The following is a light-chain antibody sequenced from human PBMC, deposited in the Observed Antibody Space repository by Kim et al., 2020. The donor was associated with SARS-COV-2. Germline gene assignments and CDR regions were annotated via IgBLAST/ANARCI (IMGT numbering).Light chain of an antibody. Sequence: QSALTQPASVSGSPGQSITISCTATNNDVGGYNYVSWYQHHPGKAPKLLIYDVSKRPSGVSNRFSGSKSGNTASLTISGLQTEDEADYYCSSYISSSTFYVFGSGTKVTVL. CDR1: NNDVGGYNY. CDR2: DVS. J-gene: IGLJ1*01. V-gene: IGLV2-14*03. CDR3: SSYISSSTFYV.